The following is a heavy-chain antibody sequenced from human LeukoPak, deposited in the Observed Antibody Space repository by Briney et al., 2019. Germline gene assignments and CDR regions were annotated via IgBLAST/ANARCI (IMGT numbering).Heavy chain of an antibody. V-gene: IGHV1-18*01. D-gene: IGHD3-16*02. Sequence: ASVKVSCKASGYTFTSYGISWVRQAPGQGLEWMGWISAYNGNTNYAQKLQGRVTMTTDTSTSTAYMELRSLRSDDTAMYYCARLDVLRLAELSVFDYWGQGVLVTVSS. CDR2: ISAYNGNT. CDR3: ARLDVLRLAELSVFDY. CDR1: GYTFTSYG. J-gene: IGHJ4*02.